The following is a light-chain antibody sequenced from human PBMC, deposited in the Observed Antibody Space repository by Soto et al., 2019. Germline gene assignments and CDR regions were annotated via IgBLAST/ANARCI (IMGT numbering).Light chain of an antibody. V-gene: IGLV2-14*01. J-gene: IGLJ1*01. CDR1: SSDVGGYKY. Sequence: QSVLTQSASVSGSPGQSITISCTGTSSDVGGYKYVSWYQQHPGKAPKLLIYEVNNRPSGVSNRFSGSKSGNAASLTISGLQAEDEADYYCSSYTSSSTLYVFGTGTKVTV. CDR3: SSYTSSSTLYV. CDR2: EVN.